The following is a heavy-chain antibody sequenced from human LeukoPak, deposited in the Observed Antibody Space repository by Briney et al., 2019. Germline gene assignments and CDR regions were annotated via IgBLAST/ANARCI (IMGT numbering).Heavy chain of an antibody. V-gene: IGHV3-7*01. D-gene: IGHD3-3*01. CDR1: VFTFSNYW. J-gene: IGHJ4*02. CDR2: IKQDGGET. Sequence: PGGSLRLSCAASVFTFSNYWMSWVRQAPGKGLEWVSNIKQDGGETYYVDSVKGRFTISRDNAKNSLYLQMNSLRAEDTAVYYRARNSPLYNDFLSGYYCDSWGQGTLVTVSS. CDR3: ARNSPLYNDFLSGYYCDS.